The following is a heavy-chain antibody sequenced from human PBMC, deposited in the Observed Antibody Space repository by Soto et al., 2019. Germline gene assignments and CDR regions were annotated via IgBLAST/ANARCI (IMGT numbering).Heavy chain of an antibody. D-gene: IGHD5-18*01. Sequence: LRLSCAVSGFTLSSYGIHWVRQAPGKGLEWVAFMSYDGNKKYYADSVKGRFTISRDNSKNTLYLQMDSLRADDTAMYYCAKGLSVIQEWIIDGHWGQGTQVTVSS. CDR1: GFTLSSYG. CDR3: AKGLSVIQEWIIDGH. J-gene: IGHJ4*02. V-gene: IGHV3-30*18. CDR2: MSYDGNKK.